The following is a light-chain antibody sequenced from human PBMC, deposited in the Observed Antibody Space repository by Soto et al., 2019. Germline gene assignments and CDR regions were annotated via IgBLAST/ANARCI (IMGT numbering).Light chain of an antibody. V-gene: IGKV1-39*01. CDR1: QSISSY. CDR3: KQIYSTPQT. Sequence: DIQMTQSPSSLSASVGDRVTITCRASQSISSYLNWYQQKPGKAPKLLIYAASSLQSGVPSRFSGSGSGTDFTLPISILQPEDFATYNCKQIYSTPQTFAQGPKGEI. J-gene: IGKJ1*01. CDR2: AAS.